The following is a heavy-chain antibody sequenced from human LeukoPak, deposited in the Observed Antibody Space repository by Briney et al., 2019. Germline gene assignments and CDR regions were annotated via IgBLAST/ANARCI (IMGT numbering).Heavy chain of an antibody. CDR3: TTGSTVYQSP. Sequence: GGALRLSCAAPGFTFNNAWMSWVRQAPGKGLEWVGRINSKTDGGTTDYAAPVKGRFSISRDDSKNTLYLQMNSLKTEDTAVYYCTTGSTVYQSPWGQGTLVTVSS. CDR2: INSKTDGGTT. CDR1: GFTFNNAW. J-gene: IGHJ5*02. D-gene: IGHD1-14*01. V-gene: IGHV3-15*01.